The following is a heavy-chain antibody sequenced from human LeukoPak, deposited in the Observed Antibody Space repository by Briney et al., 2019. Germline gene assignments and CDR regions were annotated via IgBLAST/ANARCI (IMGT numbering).Heavy chain of an antibody. CDR2: MNPNSGNT. J-gene: IGHJ6*02. D-gene: IGHD3-10*01. CDR1: GYTFTSYD. CDR3: AGITMVRGVIDPDYYYGMDV. Sequence: EASVKVSCKASGYTFTSYDINWVRQATGQGLEWKGWMNPNSGNTGYAQKFQGRVTMTRNTSISTAYMELSSLRSEDTAVYYCAGITMVRGVIDPDYYYGMDVWGQGTTVTVSS. V-gene: IGHV1-8*01.